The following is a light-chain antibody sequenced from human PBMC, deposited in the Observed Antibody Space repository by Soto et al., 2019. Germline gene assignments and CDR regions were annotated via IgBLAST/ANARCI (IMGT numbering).Light chain of an antibody. V-gene: IGKV1-33*01. Sequence: DIQMTQSPSSLSASVGDRVTITCQASQDISNYLNWYQQKPGKAPKLLIYDASNLETGVPSRFSGSGSGTDFSSTIRPLPPKDFQKYYVQQYYNPPPTTFGQGPRRDIK. CDR1: QDISNY. J-gene: IGKJ5*01. CDR3: QQYYNPPPTT. CDR2: DAS.